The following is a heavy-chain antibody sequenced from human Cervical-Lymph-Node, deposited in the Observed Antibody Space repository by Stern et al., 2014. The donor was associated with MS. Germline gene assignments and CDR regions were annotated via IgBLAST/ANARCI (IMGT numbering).Heavy chain of an antibody. J-gene: IGHJ4*02. CDR2: IHYSALT. CDR3: ARDSGIYYFDS. D-gene: IGHD1-26*01. V-gene: IGHV4-31*03. CDR1: GDSINSGRYY. Sequence: QVQLQESGPGLVKPSQNLSLTCTVSGDSINSGRYYLSWIRQLPGKGLELIWYIHYSALTHYKPSLKSRVTISEATTKTQFSLNLTSITAADTAVYYCARDSGIYYFDSWGQGTLVTVSS.